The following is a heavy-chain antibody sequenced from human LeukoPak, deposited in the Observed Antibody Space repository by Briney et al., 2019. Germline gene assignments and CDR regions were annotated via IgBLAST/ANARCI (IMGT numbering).Heavy chain of an antibody. D-gene: IGHD6-13*01. Sequence: GESLKISCKGSGYSFTSYWIGWVRQMPGKGLEWMGIIYPSDSDTRYSPSFQGQVSISADKSISAAYLQWSSLKASDTAMYYCARLHSSSWYFDYWGQGTLVTVSS. CDR2: IYPSDSDT. J-gene: IGHJ4*02. CDR3: ARLHSSSWYFDY. V-gene: IGHV5-51*01. CDR1: GYSFTSYW.